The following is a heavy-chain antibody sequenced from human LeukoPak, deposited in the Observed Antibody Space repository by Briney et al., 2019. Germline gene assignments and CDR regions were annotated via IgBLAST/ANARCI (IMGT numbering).Heavy chain of an antibody. V-gene: IGHV1-46*01. D-gene: IGHD2-8*01. J-gene: IGHJ4*02. CDR1: GYTFTSYY. CDR3: ARDHCTYGLCYNSLFY. CDR2: IRPSGGST. Sequence: ASVKVSCKTSGYTFTSYYIHWVRQAPGQGLDWMGMIRPSGGSTTYAQKFQGRVTMTRDTSTSTVYMELSSLRPEDTAVYYCARDHCTYGLCYNSLFYWGQGTLVTVSS.